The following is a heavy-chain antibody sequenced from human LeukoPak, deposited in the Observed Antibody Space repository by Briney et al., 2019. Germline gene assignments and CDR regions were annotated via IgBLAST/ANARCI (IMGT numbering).Heavy chain of an antibody. J-gene: IGHJ4*02. Sequence: SETLSLTCAVYGGSFSGYYWTWIRQTPGKGLGWIGEVKYTGSTNCNPSLKSRVTISIDMSKNQFFLILTSATAADTAVYYCARGPPLNPGDYDSSGYYYFDYWGQGTLVTVSS. V-gene: IGHV4-34*01. CDR2: VKYTGST. CDR3: ARGPPLNPGDYDSSGYYYFDY. D-gene: IGHD3-22*01. CDR1: GGSFSGYY.